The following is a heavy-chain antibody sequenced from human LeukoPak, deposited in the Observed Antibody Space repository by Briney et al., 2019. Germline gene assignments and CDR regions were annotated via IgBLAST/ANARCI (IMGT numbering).Heavy chain of an antibody. Sequence: SCKASGYTFSGYHMHWVRQAPGKGLEWVAFVSYDGGTKYYADSVKGRFTISRDNSKNTLFLQMSSLRAEDTAVYYCARDYYDDSSDSFDSWGQGTLVTVSS. J-gene: IGHJ4*02. V-gene: IGHV3-30-3*01. D-gene: IGHD3-22*01. CDR2: VSYDGGTK. CDR3: ARDYYDDSSDSFDS. CDR1: GYTFSGYH.